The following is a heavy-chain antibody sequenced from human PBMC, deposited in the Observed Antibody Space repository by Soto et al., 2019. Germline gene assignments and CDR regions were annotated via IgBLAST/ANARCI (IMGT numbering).Heavy chain of an antibody. D-gene: IGHD3-10*01. Sequence: QLQLQESGSGLVKPSQTLSLTCAVSGGSISSGGYSWSWIRQPPGKGLEWIGYIYHSGSTYYNPSLKSRVTGAVDRSKNQFSLKLSSVTAADTAVYYCATLSFGELLYYWGQGTLVTVSS. CDR3: ATLSFGELLYY. CDR1: GGSISSGGYS. V-gene: IGHV4-30-2*01. J-gene: IGHJ4*02. CDR2: IYHSGST.